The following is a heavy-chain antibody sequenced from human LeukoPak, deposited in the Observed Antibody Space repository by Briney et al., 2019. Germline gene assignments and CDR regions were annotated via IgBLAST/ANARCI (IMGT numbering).Heavy chain of an antibody. CDR1: GFTFSNFW. D-gene: IGHD6-6*01. CDR2: IYGDGSFT. V-gene: IGHV3-74*01. Sequence: GGSLRLSGAASGFTFSNFWMHWVRQAPGKGLVWVALIYGDGSFTRYADSVKGRFTVSRDNAKNTLYLQVNNLRAEDTAVYYCARGPNSNWSGLDFWGQGTLLTVSS. CDR3: ARGPNSNWSGLDF. J-gene: IGHJ4*02.